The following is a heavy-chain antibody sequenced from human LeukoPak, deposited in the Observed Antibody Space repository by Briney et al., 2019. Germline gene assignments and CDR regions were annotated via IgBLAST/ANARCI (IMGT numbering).Heavy chain of an antibody. CDR1: GFTFSSYG. J-gene: IGHJ3*02. D-gene: IGHD3-10*01. V-gene: IGHV3-30*02. CDR2: VRYDGNNK. CDR3: ARVDWITMVRGVTPAAFDI. Sequence: PGGSLRLSCAASGFTFSSYGMHWVRQAPGKGLEWVAFVRYDGNNKYYADSVKGRFTISRDNSKNTLYLQIDSLRAEDTAVYYCARVDWITMVRGVTPAAFDIWGQGTMVTVSS.